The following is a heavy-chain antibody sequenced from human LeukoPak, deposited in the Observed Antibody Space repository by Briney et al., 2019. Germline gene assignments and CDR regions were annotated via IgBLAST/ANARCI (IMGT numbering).Heavy chain of an antibody. D-gene: IGHD3-22*01. V-gene: IGHV4-61*02. CDR1: GGSISSSSYY. Sequence: PSETLSLTCTVSGGSISSSSYYWSWIRQPAGKGLEWIGRIYTSGSTNYNPSLKSRVTISVDTSKNQFSLKLSSVTAADTAVYYCARDHYYDSSGPFDYWGQGTLVTVSS. CDR3: ARDHYYDSSGPFDY. J-gene: IGHJ4*02. CDR2: IYTSGST.